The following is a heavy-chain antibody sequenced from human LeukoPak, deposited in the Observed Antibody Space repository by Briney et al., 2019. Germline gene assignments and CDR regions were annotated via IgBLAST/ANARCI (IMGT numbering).Heavy chain of an antibody. CDR1: GGTFNSYA. CDR3: ARGGWVQQKCYMDV. J-gene: IGHJ6*03. V-gene: IGHV1-69*05. Sequence: ASVKVSCKASGGTFNSYAISWVRQAPGQGLEWMGGIIPIFATTNHAQKFQGRVTITTDESRTTAYMELSSLRSEDTAVYYCARGGWVQQKCYMDVWGKGTTVTVSS. D-gene: IGHD5-24*01. CDR2: IIPIFATT.